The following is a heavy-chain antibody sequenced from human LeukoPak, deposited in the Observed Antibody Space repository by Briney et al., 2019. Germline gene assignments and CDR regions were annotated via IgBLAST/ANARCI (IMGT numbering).Heavy chain of an antibody. V-gene: IGHV3-11*01. J-gene: IGHJ4*02. CDR3: ARVESAYDILTGCDY. CDR1: GFTFSDYY. D-gene: IGHD3-9*01. Sequence: PGGSLRLSCAASGFTFSDYYMSWIRRAPGKGLEWVSYISSSGSTIYYADSVKGRFTISRDNAKNSLYLQMNSLRAEDTAVYYCARVESAYDILTGCDYWRQGTLVTVSS. CDR2: ISSSGSTI.